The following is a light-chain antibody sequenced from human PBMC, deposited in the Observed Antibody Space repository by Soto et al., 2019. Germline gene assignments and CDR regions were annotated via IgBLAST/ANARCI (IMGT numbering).Light chain of an antibody. CDR1: QTISSW. V-gene: IGKV1-5*03. CDR3: QNYNSAPIT. Sequence: DIQMTQSAATLSGSVGDRVTITWGASQTISSWLAWYQQKKGKAPKLLIYKASTLKSGVPSRFSGSGYGTDFNLTITGLQTEDVATDYCQNYNSAPITFGQGTRLEIK. J-gene: IGKJ5*01. CDR2: KAS.